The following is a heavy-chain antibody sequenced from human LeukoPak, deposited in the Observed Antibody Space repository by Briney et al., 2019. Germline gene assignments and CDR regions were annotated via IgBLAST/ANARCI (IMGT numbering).Heavy chain of an antibody. CDR2: INPNSGGT. J-gene: IGHJ4*02. CDR1: GYTFSGYY. Sequence: GASVKVSCKASGYTFSGYYMHWVRQAPGQGLEWMGWINPNSGGTNYAQNFQGRVTMTRDTSISTAYMELSSLRSDDTAVYYCARVDLPGSTSLNLGYWGQGTLVTVSS. V-gene: IGHV1-2*02. D-gene: IGHD2-2*01. CDR3: ARVDLPGSTSLNLGY.